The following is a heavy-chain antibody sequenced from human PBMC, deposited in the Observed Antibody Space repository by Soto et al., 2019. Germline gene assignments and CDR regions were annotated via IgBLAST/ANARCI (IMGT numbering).Heavy chain of an antibody. Sequence: QMQLVESGGGLVKPGGSLRLSCAASGFTFSDYYMSWIRQAPGKGLEWVSYISSSSSYTNYADSVKGRFSISRDNAKNSLYLQMNSLRAEDTAVYYCARSITDYYDSSGYYDDYWGQGTLVTVSS. J-gene: IGHJ4*02. D-gene: IGHD3-22*01. CDR3: ARSITDYYDSSGYYDDY. CDR2: ISSSSSYT. V-gene: IGHV3-11*05. CDR1: GFTFSDYY.